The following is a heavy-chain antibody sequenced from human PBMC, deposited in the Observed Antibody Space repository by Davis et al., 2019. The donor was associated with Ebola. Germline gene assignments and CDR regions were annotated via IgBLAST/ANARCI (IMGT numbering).Heavy chain of an antibody. V-gene: IGHV1-46*01. CDR1: GYTFTSYY. Sequence: ASVKVSCKASGYTFTSYYMHWVRQAPGQGLEWMGIINPSGGSTSYAQKFQGRVTMTRDTSTSTVYMELSSLRSEDTAVYYCARNLVTAIGNYYYGMDVWGQGTTVTVSS. CDR2: INPSGGST. D-gene: IGHD2-21*02. CDR3: ARNLVTAIGNYYYGMDV. J-gene: IGHJ6*02.